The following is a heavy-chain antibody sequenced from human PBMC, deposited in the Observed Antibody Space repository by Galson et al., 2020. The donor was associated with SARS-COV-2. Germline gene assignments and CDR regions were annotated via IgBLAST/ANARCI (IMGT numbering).Heavy chain of an antibody. V-gene: IGHV3-30*03. CDR1: GFSFNNYG. CDR3: ARDRSGWYLDY. D-gene: IGHD6-19*01. CDR2: ISYDGSNK. Sequence: GGSLRLSCAASGFSFNNYGMHWVRQAPGKGLEWVAVISYDGSNKYYADSVKGRFTISRDNSKNTLYLQMNSLRAEDTAVYYCARDRSGWYLDYWGQGTLVTVSS. J-gene: IGHJ4*02.